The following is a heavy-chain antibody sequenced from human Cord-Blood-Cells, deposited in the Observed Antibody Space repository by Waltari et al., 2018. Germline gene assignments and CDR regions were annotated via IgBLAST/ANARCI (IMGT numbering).Heavy chain of an antibody. CDR1: GDSVSSNSAA. Sequence: QVQLQQSGPGLVKPSQTLSLTCAISGDSVSSNSAAWNWIRQSPPRGLEWLGRTYYRSKWYNDYAVSVKSRITINPDTSKNQFSLQLNSVTPEDTAVYYCARDHCSSTSCYNYWYFDLWGRGTLVTVSS. D-gene: IGHD2-2*02. CDR3: ARDHCSSTSCYNYWYFDL. CDR2: TYYRSKWYN. V-gene: IGHV6-1*01. J-gene: IGHJ2*01.